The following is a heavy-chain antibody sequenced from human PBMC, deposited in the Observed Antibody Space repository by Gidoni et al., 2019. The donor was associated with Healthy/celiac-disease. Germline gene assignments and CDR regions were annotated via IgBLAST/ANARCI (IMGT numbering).Heavy chain of an antibody. J-gene: IGHJ4*02. D-gene: IGHD5-18*01. CDR3: ARLGYNYAPARDY. V-gene: IGHV4-39*01. CDR2: T. Sequence: TYYNPSLKSRVTISVDTSKNQFSLKLSSVTAADTAVYYCARLGYNYAPARDYWGQGTLVTVSS.